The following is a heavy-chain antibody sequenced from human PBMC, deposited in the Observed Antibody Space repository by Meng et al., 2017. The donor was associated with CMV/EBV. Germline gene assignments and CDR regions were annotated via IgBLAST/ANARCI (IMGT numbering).Heavy chain of an antibody. Sequence: GSLRLSCAVSGGSISSSNWWSWVRQPPGKGLEWIGEIYHSGSTNYNPSLKSRVTISVDTSKNQFSLKLSSVTAADTAVYYCARGFVRQKVVPAARSNYYYYGMDVWGQGTTVTVSS. CDR1: GGSISSSNW. V-gene: IGHV4-4*02. CDR3: ARGFVRQKVVPAARSNYYYYGMDV. CDR2: IYHSGST. J-gene: IGHJ6*02. D-gene: IGHD2-2*01.